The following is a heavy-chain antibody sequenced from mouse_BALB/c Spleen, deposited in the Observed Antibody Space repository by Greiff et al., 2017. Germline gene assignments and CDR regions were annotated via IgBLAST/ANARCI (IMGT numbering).Heavy chain of an antibody. V-gene: IGHV1-9*01. D-gene: IGHD2-2*01. Sequence: QVQLKESGAELMKPGASVKISCKATGYTFSSYWIEWVKQRPGHGLEWIGEILPGSGSTNYNEKFKGKATFTADTSSNTAYMQLSSLTSEDSAVYYCARTAGYDEDWFAYWGQGTLVTVSA. CDR3: ARTAGYDEDWFAY. CDR1: GYTFSSYW. J-gene: IGHJ3*01. CDR2: ILPGSGST.